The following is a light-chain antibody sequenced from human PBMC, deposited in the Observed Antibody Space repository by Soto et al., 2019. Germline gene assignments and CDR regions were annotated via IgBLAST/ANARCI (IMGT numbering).Light chain of an antibody. Sequence: QSVLTQPPSASGSPGQSVTVSCTGTSRDVGGYNYVSWYQQHPGKAPKLMIYEVTKRPSGVPDRFSGSKSGNTASLTVSGLQAEDEADYYCSSYAGSNTIVFGGGTQLTVL. CDR1: SRDVGGYNY. CDR2: EVT. CDR3: SSYAGSNTIV. J-gene: IGLJ2*01. V-gene: IGLV2-8*01.